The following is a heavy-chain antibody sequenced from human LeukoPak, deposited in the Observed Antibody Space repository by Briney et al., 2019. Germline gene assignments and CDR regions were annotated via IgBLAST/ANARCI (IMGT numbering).Heavy chain of an antibody. CDR3: ARDPVTGTTNFDY. V-gene: IGHV1-2*02. D-gene: IGHD1-20*01. Sequence: ASVKVSCKASGYTFTGYYMHWVRQAPGQGLEWMGWINPNSGGTNYAQKFQGRVTMTRDTSISTAYMELSGLRSDDTAAYYCARDPVTGTTNFDYWGQGTLVTVSS. J-gene: IGHJ4*02. CDR2: INPNSGGT. CDR1: GYTFTGYY.